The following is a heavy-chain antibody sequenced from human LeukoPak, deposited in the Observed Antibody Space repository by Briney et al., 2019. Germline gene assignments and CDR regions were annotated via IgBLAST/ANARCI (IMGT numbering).Heavy chain of an antibody. CDR1: GFTFSSYA. Sequence: GGSLRLSCAASGFTFSSYAMSWVRQAPGKGLEWVGFISSNAYGGTTEYAASVKGRFTISRDDSKSIAYLQMNRLKTEDTAVYYCTRGTETDYWGQGTLVTVSS. CDR2: ISSNAYGGTT. V-gene: IGHV3-49*04. J-gene: IGHJ4*02. CDR3: TRGTETDY.